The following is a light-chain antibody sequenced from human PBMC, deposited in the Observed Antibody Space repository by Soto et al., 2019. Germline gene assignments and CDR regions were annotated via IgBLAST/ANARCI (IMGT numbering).Light chain of an antibody. CDR1: QSVSSH. J-gene: IGKJ1*01. Sequence: PGERGTLSCRASQSVSSHLAWYQQKPGQAPRLLIYDASKRLTGIPDRFSGSGSGTDFTLTISRLEPEDFAVYYCQQYGSSGTFGQGTKVDI. CDR2: DAS. CDR3: QQYGSSGT. V-gene: IGKV3-20*01.